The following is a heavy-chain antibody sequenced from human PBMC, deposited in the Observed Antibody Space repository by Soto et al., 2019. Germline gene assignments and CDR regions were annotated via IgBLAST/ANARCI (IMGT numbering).Heavy chain of an antibody. CDR3: AREGPYYDFWSGFNWFDP. V-gene: IGHV1-69*06. Sequence: WVRQAPGQGLEWMGGIIPIFGTANYAQKFQGRVTITADKSTSTAYMELSSLRSEDTAVYYCAREGPYYDFWSGFNWFDPWGQGTLVTVSS. CDR2: IIPIFGTA. D-gene: IGHD3-3*01. J-gene: IGHJ5*02.